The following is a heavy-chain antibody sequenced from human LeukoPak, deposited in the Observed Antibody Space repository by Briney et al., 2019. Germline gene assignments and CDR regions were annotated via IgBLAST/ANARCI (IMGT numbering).Heavy chain of an antibody. J-gene: IGHJ5*02. CDR1: GGSISSYY. D-gene: IGHD3-22*01. V-gene: IGHV4-59*01. CDR2: IYYSGST. Sequence: SETLSLTCTVSGGSISSYYWSWLRQPPGKGLEWIGYIYYSGSTNYNPSLNSRVTISVDTSKNQFSLKLSSVTAADTAVYYCARHYDSSGYYYVNWFDPWGQGTLVTVSS. CDR3: ARHYDSSGYYYVNWFDP.